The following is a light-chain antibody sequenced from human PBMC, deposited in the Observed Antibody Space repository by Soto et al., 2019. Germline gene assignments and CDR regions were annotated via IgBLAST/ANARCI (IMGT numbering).Light chain of an antibody. CDR3: QQENGYWT. CDR2: KAS. J-gene: IGKJ1*01. V-gene: IGKV1-5*03. Sequence: DIQLTQSPSTLSASIGDRVIITCRASDSVGTWLAWYQQKPGKAPKALIYKASSLESGVPSRFSGSGSETEIPLHHRHPQADGFSNFLCQQENGYWTFGQGTKVEIK. CDR1: DSVGTW.